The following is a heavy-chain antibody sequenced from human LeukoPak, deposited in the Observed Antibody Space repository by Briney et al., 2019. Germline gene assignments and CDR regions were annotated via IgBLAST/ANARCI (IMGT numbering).Heavy chain of an antibody. D-gene: IGHD2-2*01. CDR3: AREVGNCSSTSCYWAPYNWFDP. CDR1: GYTFTSYA. J-gene: IGHJ5*02. V-gene: IGHV1-3*01. Sequence: ASVKNSCKASGYTFTSYAMHWVRQAPGQRLEWMGWINAGNGNTKYSQKFQGRATITRDTSASTAYMELSSLRSEDTAVYYCAREVGNCSSTSCYWAPYNWFDPWGQGTLVTVSS. CDR2: INAGNGNT.